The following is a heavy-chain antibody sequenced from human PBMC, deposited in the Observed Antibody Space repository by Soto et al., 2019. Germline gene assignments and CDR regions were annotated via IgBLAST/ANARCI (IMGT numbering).Heavy chain of an antibody. D-gene: IGHD3-3*01. J-gene: IGHJ2*01. CDR3: ARAPYYDFWSGYYTGYWYFDL. CDR1: GGSISSYY. Sequence: LSLTCTVSGGSISSYYWSWIRQPPGKGLEWIGHIFYSGSTNYNPSLKSRVTISVDTSKNQFSLKLSSVTAADTAVYYCARAPYYDFWSGYYTGYWYFDLWGRGTLVTVSS. V-gene: IGHV4-59*12. CDR2: IFYSGST.